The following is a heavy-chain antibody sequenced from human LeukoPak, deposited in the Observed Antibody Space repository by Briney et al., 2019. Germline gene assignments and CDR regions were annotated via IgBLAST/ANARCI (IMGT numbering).Heavy chain of an antibody. J-gene: IGHJ6*03. CDR2: IKQDGSDK. V-gene: IGHV3-7*01. CDR1: GFTFSNYW. D-gene: IGHD1-1*01. CDR3: AREKGTYHGYYNYYMDV. Sequence: GGSLRLSCAASGFTFSNYWMNWVRQAPGKGLEWVANIKQDGSDKYYVDSVKGRFTISRDNAKNSLYLQMNSLRAEDTAVYYCAREKGTYHGYYNYYMDVWGKGTTVTVSS.